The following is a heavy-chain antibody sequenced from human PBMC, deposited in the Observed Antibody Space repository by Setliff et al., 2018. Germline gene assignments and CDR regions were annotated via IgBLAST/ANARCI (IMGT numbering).Heavy chain of an antibody. J-gene: IGHJ4*02. CDR1: GASISSGTYY. D-gene: IGHD2-8*02. CDR2: IHYRGTT. V-gene: IGHV4-39*07. Sequence: PSETLSLTCTVSGASISSGTYYWAWIRQPPGKGLEWIGRIHYRGTTYSNASLASRLTISVDTAKSQFSLKLTSVTAADTAVYYCARAPRYFDPTGSYFDFWGQGTQVTVSS. CDR3: ARAPRYFDPTGSYFDF.